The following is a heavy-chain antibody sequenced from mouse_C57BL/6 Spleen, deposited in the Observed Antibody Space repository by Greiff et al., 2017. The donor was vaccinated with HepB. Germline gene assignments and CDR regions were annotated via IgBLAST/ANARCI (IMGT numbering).Heavy chain of an antibody. Sequence: VQGVESGPGLVAPSQCLSITCTVSGFSFTSYGVSWVRQPPGKGLEWLGVIWGDGCTNYHSALISRLSISKDNSKSQVFLKLNSLQTDDTATYYCAKVGTGDAYWGQGTLVTVSA. V-gene: IGHV2-3*01. D-gene: IGHD4-1*01. J-gene: IGHJ3*01. CDR2: IWGDGCT. CDR1: GFSFTSYG. CDR3: AKVGTGDAY.